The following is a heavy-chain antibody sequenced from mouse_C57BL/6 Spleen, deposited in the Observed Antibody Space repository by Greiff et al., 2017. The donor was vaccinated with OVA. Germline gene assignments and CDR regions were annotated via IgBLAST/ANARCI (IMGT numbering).Heavy chain of an antibody. J-gene: IGHJ2*01. V-gene: IGHV5-4*01. CDR3: ARDPGGKDYFGY. CDR2: ISDGGSYT. CDR1: GFTFSSYA. D-gene: IGHD1-1*01. Sequence: DVMLVESGGGLVKPGGSLKLSCAASGFTFSSYAMSWVRQTPEKRLEWVATISDGGSYTYYPDNVKGRFTISRDNAKNNLYLQMSHLKSEDTAMYYGARDPGGKDYFGYWGQGTTLTVSS.